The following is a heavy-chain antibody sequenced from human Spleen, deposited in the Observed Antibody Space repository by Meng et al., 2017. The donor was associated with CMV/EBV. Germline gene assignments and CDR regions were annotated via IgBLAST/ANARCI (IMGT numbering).Heavy chain of an antibody. CDR2: INPITGAT. V-gene: IGHV1-2*02. D-gene: IGHD1-26*01. CDR3: ARAGRRGSYGIKNWFDP. CDR1: STFRDYY. Sequence: STFRDYYIHWVRQAPGQGLEWVGWINPITGATTYAQKFQGRVTMTTDTSISTAFMDLSSLRSDDTALFFCARAGRRGSYGIKNWFDPWGQGTLVTVSS. J-gene: IGHJ5*02.